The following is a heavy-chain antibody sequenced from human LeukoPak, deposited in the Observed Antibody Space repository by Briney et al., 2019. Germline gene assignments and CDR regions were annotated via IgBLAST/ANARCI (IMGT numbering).Heavy chain of an antibody. J-gene: IGHJ5*02. CDR3: AKDGQWLVRGGWFDP. V-gene: IGHV3-21*01. D-gene: IGHD6-19*01. CDR2: ISSSSDYI. CDR1: GFTFSSYS. Sequence: GGSLRLSCAASGFTFSSYSMNWVRQAPGKGLEWVSSISSSSDYIYYADSVKGRFTISRDNAKNSLYLQMNSLRVEDTAVYYCAKDGQWLVRGGWFDPWGQGTLVTVSS.